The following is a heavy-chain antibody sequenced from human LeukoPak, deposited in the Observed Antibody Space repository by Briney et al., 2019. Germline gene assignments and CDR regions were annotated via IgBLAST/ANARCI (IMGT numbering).Heavy chain of an antibody. Sequence: SETLSLTCAVYGGSFSGYYWSWIRQPPGKGLEWIGEINHSGSTNYNPSLKSRVTISVDTSKNQFSLKLSSVTAADTAVYYCARLALSRGGYSGYDPKRYYYYYYMDVWGKGTTVTISS. CDR2: INHSGST. CDR1: GGSFSGYY. D-gene: IGHD5-12*01. V-gene: IGHV4-34*01. CDR3: ARLALSRGGYSGYDPKRYYYYYYMDV. J-gene: IGHJ6*03.